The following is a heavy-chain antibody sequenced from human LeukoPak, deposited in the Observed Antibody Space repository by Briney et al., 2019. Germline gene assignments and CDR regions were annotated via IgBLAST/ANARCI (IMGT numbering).Heavy chain of an antibody. CDR1: GFPFSSYW. J-gene: IGHJ6*02. CDR3: ARDAGGSCEFQGGPNCYYYYGMDV. D-gene: IGHD1-1*01. Sequence: GSLRLSCAASGFPFSSYWMSWVRQAPGKGLEWVANIKQDGSEKYYVDSVKGRFTISRDNAKNSLYLQMNSLRAEDTAVYYCARDAGGSCEFQGGPNCYYYYGMDVWGQGTTVTISS. V-gene: IGHV3-7*01. CDR2: IKQDGSEK.